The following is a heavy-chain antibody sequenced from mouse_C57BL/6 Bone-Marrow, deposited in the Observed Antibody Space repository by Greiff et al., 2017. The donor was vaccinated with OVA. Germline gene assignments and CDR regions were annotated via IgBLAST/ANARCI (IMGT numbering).Heavy chain of an antibody. D-gene: IGHD2-4*01. CDR1: GYTFTSYW. J-gene: IGHJ4*01. CDR2: INPSNGGT. CDR3: ARRGAYYDYDDRYAMDY. Sequence: QVQLQQPRTELVKPGASVKLSCKASGYTFTSYWMHWVKQRPGQGLEWIGNINPSNGGTNYNEKFKSKATLTVDKSSSTAYMQLSSLTSEDSAVYYCARRGAYYDYDDRYAMDYWGQGTSVTVSS. V-gene: IGHV1-53*01.